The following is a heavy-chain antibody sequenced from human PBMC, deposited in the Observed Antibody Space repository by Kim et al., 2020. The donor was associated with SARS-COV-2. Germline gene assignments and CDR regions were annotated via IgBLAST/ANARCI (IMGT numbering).Heavy chain of an antibody. J-gene: IGHJ5*02. Sequence: NSNPSLTSRVTISVDMSKNPFSLKLGSVTAADTAVYYCARGGGWFDPWGQGTLVTVSS. V-gene: IGHV4-59*09. CDR3: ARGGGWFDP. D-gene: IGHD2-15*01.